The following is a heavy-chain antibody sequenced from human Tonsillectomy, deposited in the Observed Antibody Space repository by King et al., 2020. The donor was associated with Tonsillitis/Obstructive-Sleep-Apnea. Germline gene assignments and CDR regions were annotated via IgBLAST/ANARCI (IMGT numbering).Heavy chain of an antibody. CDR1: GHPFTYRY. CDR3: ARSDCGGDCYLDY. CDR2: ITPFNGNT. V-gene: IGHV1-45*02. J-gene: IGHJ4*02. D-gene: IGHD2-21*01. Sequence: QLVQSGAEVKKTGSSVKVSCKASGHPFTYRYLHWVRQAPGQALEWMGWITPFNGNTNYAQKFQDRVTITRDRVMRTAYMEMSSLRSEETAMYYCARSDCGGDCYLDYWGQGTLVTVSS.